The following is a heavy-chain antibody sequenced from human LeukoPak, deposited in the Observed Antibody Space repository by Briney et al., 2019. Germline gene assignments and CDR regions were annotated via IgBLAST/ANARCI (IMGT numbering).Heavy chain of an antibody. CDR1: GYTFTSYG. CDR2: INAGNGNT. J-gene: IGHJ1*01. V-gene: IGHV1-3*01. Sequence: ASVKVSCKASGYTFTSYGISWVRQAPGQGLEWMGWINAGNGNTKYSQKFQGRVTITRDTSASTAYMELSSLRSEDTAVYYCARTGIAAAEYFQHWGQGTLVTVSS. CDR3: ARTGIAAAEYFQH. D-gene: IGHD6-13*01.